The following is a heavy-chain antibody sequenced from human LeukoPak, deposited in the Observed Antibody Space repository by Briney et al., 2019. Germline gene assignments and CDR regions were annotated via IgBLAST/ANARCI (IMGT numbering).Heavy chain of an antibody. CDR2: ISDDGINK. J-gene: IGHJ6*02. CDR3: AKDRRVVVAATSSAVYYYGMDV. V-gene: IGHV3-30*18. CDR1: GFTFSIYG. D-gene: IGHD2-15*01. Sequence: GGSLRLSCAASGFTFSIYGMHWVRQAPGKGLEWVAVISDDGINKYYADSVKGRFTITRDNSKNTLYLQMNSLSAEDTAVYYCAKDRRVVVAATSSAVYYYGMDVWGQGTTVTVSS.